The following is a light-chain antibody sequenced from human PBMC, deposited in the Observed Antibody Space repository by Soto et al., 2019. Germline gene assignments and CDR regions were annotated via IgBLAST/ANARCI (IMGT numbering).Light chain of an antibody. CDR2: GAS. CDR3: QQYNGWPWT. CDR1: QSVSSSY. V-gene: IGKV3-15*01. J-gene: IGKJ1*01. Sequence: EIVLTQSPGTLSLSPGERATLSCRASQSVSSSYLAWYLQRPGQAPRLLMYGASTRATDIPARFSGSGSGTEFTLTITGLQSEDFAVYYCQQYNGWPWTFGLGTKVDIK.